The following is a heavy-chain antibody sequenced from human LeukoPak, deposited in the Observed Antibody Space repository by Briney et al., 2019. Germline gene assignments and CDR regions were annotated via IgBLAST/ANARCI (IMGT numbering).Heavy chain of an antibody. CDR2: MNPNSGNT. CDR3: TRAPSGSMDRGVDAFDI. Sequence: GASVKVSCKASGYTFTSYDINWVRQATGQGLEWMGWMNPNSGNTGYAQKFQGRVTMTRNTSISTAYMELSSLRSEDTAVYYCTRAPSGSMDRGVDAFDIWGQGTVVTVSS. CDR1: GYTFTSYD. J-gene: IGHJ3*02. V-gene: IGHV1-8*01. D-gene: IGHD3-10*01.